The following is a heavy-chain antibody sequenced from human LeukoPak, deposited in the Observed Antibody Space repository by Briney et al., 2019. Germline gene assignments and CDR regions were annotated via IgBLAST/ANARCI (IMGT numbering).Heavy chain of an antibody. V-gene: IGHV1-2*06. CDR2: ITPNSGDA. CDR1: GYTFTGYY. J-gene: IGHJ4*02. Sequence: PGASVKVSCKTSGYTFTGYYVHWVRQAPGQGLEWMGRITPNSGDAIYAQKFQGRATMTRDTSISAAYMELSSLTSDDTAIYYCGRDLVGGIWSAGFWGQGTLVTVSS. D-gene: IGHD3-3*01. CDR3: GRDLVGGIWSAGF.